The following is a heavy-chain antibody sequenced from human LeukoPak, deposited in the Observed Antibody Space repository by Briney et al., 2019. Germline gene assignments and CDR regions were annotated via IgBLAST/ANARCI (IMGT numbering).Heavy chain of an antibody. CDR1: GYTFTSYG. V-gene: IGHV1-18*04. Sequence: ASVKVSCKASGYTFTSYGISWVRQAPGQGLEWMGWISAYNGNTNYAQKLQGRVTMTTDTSTSTAYMELRSLRSDDTAVCYCARDGGDDILTGYWAYFDYWGQGTLVTVSS. CDR2: ISAYNGNT. J-gene: IGHJ4*02. D-gene: IGHD3-9*01. CDR3: ARDGGDDILTGYWAYFDY.